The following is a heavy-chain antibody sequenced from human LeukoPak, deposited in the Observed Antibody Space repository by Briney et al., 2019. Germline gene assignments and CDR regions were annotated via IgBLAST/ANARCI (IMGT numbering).Heavy chain of an antibody. Sequence: GGSLRLSCAASGFTVTSYDMTWVRQAPGKGLEWLSSIGDGGGTTYADSVKGRFTISRDSSKNTLYLQMNSLRAEDTAVYYCAREGYSSSGVYYGMDVWGQGTTVTVSS. CDR1: GFTVTSYD. J-gene: IGHJ6*02. V-gene: IGHV3-23*01. CDR2: IGDGGGTT. CDR3: AREGYSSSGVYYGMDV. D-gene: IGHD6-6*01.